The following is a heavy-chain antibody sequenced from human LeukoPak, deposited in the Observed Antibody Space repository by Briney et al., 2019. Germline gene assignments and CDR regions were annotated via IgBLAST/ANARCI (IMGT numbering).Heavy chain of an antibody. J-gene: IGHJ4*02. CDR2: IYNSGNT. Sequence: QTSETLSLTCAVSGVSISSGDYSWSWIRQPPGEGLEWIGFIYNSGNTYYNPSLKSRVTLSVDTSKNQFSLNLSSVTAADTAVYYCARTAYDSSDFYRFDYWGQGTLVTVSS. D-gene: IGHD3-22*01. CDR1: GVSISSGDYS. CDR3: ARTAYDSSDFYRFDY. V-gene: IGHV4-30-4*07.